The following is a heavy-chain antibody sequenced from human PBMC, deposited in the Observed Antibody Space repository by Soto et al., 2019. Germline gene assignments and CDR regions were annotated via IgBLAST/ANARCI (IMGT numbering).Heavy chain of an antibody. CDR2: INHSGST. CDR3: ASYSSSREYFDY. V-gene: IGHV4-34*01. J-gene: IGHJ4*02. Sequence: PSETLSLTCAVYGGSFSGYYWSWIRQPPGKGLEWIGEINHSGSTNYNPSLKSRVTISVDTSKNQFSLKLSSVTAADTAVYYCASYSSSREYFDYWGQGTLVTVSS. CDR1: GGSFSGYY. D-gene: IGHD6-6*01.